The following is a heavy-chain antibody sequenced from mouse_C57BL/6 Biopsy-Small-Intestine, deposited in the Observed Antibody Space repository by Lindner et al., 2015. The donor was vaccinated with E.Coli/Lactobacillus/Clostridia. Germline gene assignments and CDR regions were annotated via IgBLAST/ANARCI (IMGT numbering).Heavy chain of an antibody. CDR3: GGLGFAY. J-gene: IGHJ3*01. V-gene: IGHV10-1*02. CDR2: IRSKSNNYAT. Sequence: VQLQESGGRLVQPKGSLKLSCAASGFTFNTYAMYWIRQAPGKGLEWVARIRSKSNNYATYYADSVKDRFTISRDDSQSMLYLQMNNLKTEDTAMYYCGGLGFAYWGQGTLVTVSA. CDR1: GFTFNTYA.